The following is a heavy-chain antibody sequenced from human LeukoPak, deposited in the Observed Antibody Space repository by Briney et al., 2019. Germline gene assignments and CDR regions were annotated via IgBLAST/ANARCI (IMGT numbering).Heavy chain of an antibody. CDR2: INHSGST. J-gene: IGHJ6*03. CDR3: ARGRRAGYYYYMDV. V-gene: IGHV4-34*01. D-gene: IGHD4/OR15-4a*01. Sequence: SSETLSLTCAVYGGSFSGYYWSWIRQPPGKGLEWIGEINHSGSTNYNPSLKSRVTISVDTSKNQFSLKLSSVTAADTAVYYCARGRRAGYYYYMDVWGKGTTVTISS. CDR1: GGSFSGYY.